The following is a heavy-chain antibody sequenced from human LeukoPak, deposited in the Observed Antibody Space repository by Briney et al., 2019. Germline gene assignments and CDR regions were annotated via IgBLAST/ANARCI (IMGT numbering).Heavy chain of an antibody. J-gene: IGHJ4*02. V-gene: IGHV3-11*04. CDR3: ARPDCSSTSCYEFDS. CDR2: ISSSGRTI. Sequence: GGSLRLSCAASGFTFSDYYMRWVRQAPGKGLEWVSHISSSGRTIYYADSVKGRFTISRDNAKNSLYLQMNSLRAEDTAVYYCARPDCSSTSCYEFDSWGQGTLVTVSS. CDR1: GFTFSDYY. D-gene: IGHD2-2*01.